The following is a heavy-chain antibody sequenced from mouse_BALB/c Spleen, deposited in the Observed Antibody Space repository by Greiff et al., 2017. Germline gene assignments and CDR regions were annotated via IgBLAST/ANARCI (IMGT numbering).Heavy chain of an antibody. CDR1: GFSLTSYG. D-gene: IGHD1-1*01. V-gene: IGHV2-9*02. J-gene: IGHJ3*01. CDR3: ARDYYGSSYAWFAY. CDR2: IWAGGST. Sequence: VQRVESGPGLVAPSQSLSITCTVSGFSLTSYGVHWVRQPPGKGLEWLGVIWAGGSTNYNSALMSRLSLSKDNSKSQVFLKMNSLQTDDTAMYYWARDYYGSSYAWFAYWGQGTLVTVSA.